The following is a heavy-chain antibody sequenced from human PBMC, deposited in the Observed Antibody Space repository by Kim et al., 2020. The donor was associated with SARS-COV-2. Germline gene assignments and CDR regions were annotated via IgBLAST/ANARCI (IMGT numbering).Heavy chain of an antibody. CDR1: GFTFSSYG. D-gene: IGHD2-15*01. V-gene: IGHV3-30*03. CDR3: ASKLGNGGRGGWYFDL. J-gene: IGHJ2*01. Sequence: GGSLRLSCAASGFTFSSYGMHWVRQAPGKGLEWVAVISYDGSNKYYADSVKGRFTISRDNSKNTLYLQMNSLRAEDTAVYYCASKLGNGGRGGWYFDLWGRGTLVTVSS. CDR2: ISYDGSNK.